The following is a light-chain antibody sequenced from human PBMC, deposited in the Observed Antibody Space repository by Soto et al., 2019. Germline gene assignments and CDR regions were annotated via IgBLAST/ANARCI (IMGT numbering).Light chain of an antibody. CDR3: LQDFNYSRT. CDR1: QGISND. CDR2: AAS. J-gene: IGKJ1*01. V-gene: IGKV1-6*01. Sequence: AIQMTQSPSSLSASVGDRVTISCRASQGISNDLGWYQQKPGKAPMLLIYAASTLQSGVPSRFSGSGSGTDFTLTISSLQPEDFATYYCLQDFNYSRTFGQGTKVEIK.